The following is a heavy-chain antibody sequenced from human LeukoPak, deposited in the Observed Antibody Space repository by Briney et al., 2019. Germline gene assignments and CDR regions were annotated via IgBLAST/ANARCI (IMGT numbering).Heavy chain of an antibody. Sequence: ASVKVSCKTSGYTFTSYFIHWVRQAPGQGLEWMGIINPSGASTSYAQRFQGRVTMTRDMFTSTVYMELSSLRSEDTAVYYCARETPGTGAFDYWGQGTLVTVSS. V-gene: IGHV1-46*01. CDR1: GYTFTSYF. CDR2: INPSGAST. J-gene: IGHJ4*02. CDR3: ARETPGTGAFDY. D-gene: IGHD3/OR15-3a*01.